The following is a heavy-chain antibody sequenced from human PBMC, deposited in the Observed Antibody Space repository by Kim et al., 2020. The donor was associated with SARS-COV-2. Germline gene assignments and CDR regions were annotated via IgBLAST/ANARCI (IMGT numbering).Heavy chain of an antibody. CDR1: GFTFSSYW. Sequence: GGSLRLSCAASGFTFSSYWMSWVRQAPGKGLEWVANIKRNGGEKYYVDSVKGRFTISRDNAKNSLYLQMISLRAEDTAVYYCARTISGSYYPYYFDYWGQGTLVTVSA. D-gene: IGHD3-10*01. CDR3: ARTISGSYYPYYFDY. J-gene: IGHJ4*02. V-gene: IGHV3-7*01. CDR2: IKRNGGEK.